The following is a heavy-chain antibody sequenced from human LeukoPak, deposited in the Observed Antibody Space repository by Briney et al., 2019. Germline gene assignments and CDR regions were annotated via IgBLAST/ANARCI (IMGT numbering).Heavy chain of an antibody. V-gene: IGHV3-48*01. CDR3: ARDAVVRGRKNYFDY. Sequence: PGGSLRLSCAASGFTFSSYSMNWVRQAPGKGLEWVSYISSSSSTIYYADSVKGRFTISRDNAKNSLYLQMNSLRAEDTAVYYCARDAVVRGRKNYFDYWGQGTPVTVSS. CDR1: GFTFSSYS. D-gene: IGHD4-23*01. CDR2: ISSSSSTI. J-gene: IGHJ4*02.